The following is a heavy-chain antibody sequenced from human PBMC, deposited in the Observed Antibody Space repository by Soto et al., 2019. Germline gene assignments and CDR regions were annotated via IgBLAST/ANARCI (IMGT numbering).Heavy chain of an antibody. V-gene: IGHV4-59*12. CDR1: GGSISSYY. Sequence: SETLSLTCTVSGGSISSYYWSWIRQPPGEGLEWIGYIYYSGSTNYNPSLKSRVTISLDPSKNQFSLRLNSVTAADTAVYFCASSKYDVVAGSVWFDPWGQGTLVTVSS. J-gene: IGHJ5*02. D-gene: IGHD2-21*01. CDR3: ASSKYDVVAGSVWFDP. CDR2: IYYSGST.